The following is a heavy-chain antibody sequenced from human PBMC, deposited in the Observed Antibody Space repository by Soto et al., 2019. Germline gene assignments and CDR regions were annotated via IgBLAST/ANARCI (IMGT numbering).Heavy chain of an antibody. CDR1: GGSFSGYY. Sequence: SETLSLTCAVYGGSFSGYYWSWIRQPPGKGLEWIGEINHSGSTNYNPSLKSRVTISVDTSKNQFSLKLSSVTAADTAVYYCARVREVLRFLEWFQNWLDPWGQGTLVTVSS. CDR2: INHSGST. V-gene: IGHV4-34*01. CDR3: ARVREVLRFLEWFQNWLDP. D-gene: IGHD3-3*01. J-gene: IGHJ5*02.